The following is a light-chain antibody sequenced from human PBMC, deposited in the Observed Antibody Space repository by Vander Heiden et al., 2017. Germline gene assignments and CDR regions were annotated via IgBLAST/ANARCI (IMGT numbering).Light chain of an antibody. V-gene: IGLV1-47*01. CDR2: RNN. CDR3: AAWDDSLSGLV. CDR1: SPNIGSNY. J-gene: IGLJ1*01. Sequence: QSVLTQPPSASGTPGQSVTTSCSGSSPNIGSNYVYWYQQLPGTAPKLLIYRNNQRPPGVPDRFSGSKSGTSASLAISGLRSEDEADYYCAAWDDSLSGLVFGTGTKVTVL.